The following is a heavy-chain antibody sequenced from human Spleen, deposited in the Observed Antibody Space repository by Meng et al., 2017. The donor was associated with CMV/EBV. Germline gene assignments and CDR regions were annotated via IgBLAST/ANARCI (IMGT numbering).Heavy chain of an antibody. CDR1: CVSLSGYY. Sequence: QVAHPDGGPGPFKRAETFPLTFPVHCVSLSGYYWIWIRHPPGKGLECIGEINNSGSTNYHPPLKSRVTISVDTSKNQSSLKLSSVTAADTAVYYCARGGQWRIRWPTDYWGQGTLVTVSS. J-gene: IGHJ4*02. V-gene: IGHV4-34*01. CDR2: INNSGST. CDR3: ARGGQWRIRWPTDY. D-gene: IGHD6-19*01.